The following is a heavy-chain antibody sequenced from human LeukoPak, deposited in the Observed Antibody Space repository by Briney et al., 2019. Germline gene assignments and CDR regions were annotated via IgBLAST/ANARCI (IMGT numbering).Heavy chain of an antibody. CDR1: GFTFSSYA. CDR2: ISSNGGST. CDR3: ARGGGYNLPFDY. Sequence: PGGSLRLSCAASGFTFSSYAMHWVRQAPGKGLEYVSAISSNGGSTYYANSVKGRFTISRDNSKNTLYLQMGSLRAEDMAVYYCARGGGYNLPFDYWGQGTLVTVSS. D-gene: IGHD5-24*01. V-gene: IGHV3-64*01. J-gene: IGHJ4*02.